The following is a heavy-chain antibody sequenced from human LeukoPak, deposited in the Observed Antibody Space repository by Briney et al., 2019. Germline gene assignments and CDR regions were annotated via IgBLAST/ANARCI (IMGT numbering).Heavy chain of an antibody. D-gene: IGHD3-3*01. Sequence: PGGSLRLSCTASEFTFSDYFMSWVRQAPGKGLEWVSAISRSGGSTYYADSVKGRFTISRDNSKNTLYLQMNSLRAEDTAVYYCAKPLLRFLEWLFGDYWGQGTLVTVSS. V-gene: IGHV3-23*01. J-gene: IGHJ4*02. CDR3: AKPLLRFLEWLFGDY. CDR2: ISRSGGST. CDR1: EFTFSDYF.